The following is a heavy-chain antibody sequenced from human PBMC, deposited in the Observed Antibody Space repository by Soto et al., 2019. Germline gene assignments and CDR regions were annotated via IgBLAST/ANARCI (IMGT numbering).Heavy chain of an antibody. CDR1: GGSFSGYY. CDR3: ARTLPNRQLFDS. D-gene: IGHD1-1*01. J-gene: IGHJ4*02. V-gene: IGHV4-34*01. CDR2: INHSGRY. Sequence: SETLSLTCAVYGGSFSGYYWSWLRQPPGKGLEWIGEINHSGRYNYNPSLESRLTISIDTSKNQFSLRLASVTAADTAVYYCARTLPNRQLFDSWSQGTLVTV.